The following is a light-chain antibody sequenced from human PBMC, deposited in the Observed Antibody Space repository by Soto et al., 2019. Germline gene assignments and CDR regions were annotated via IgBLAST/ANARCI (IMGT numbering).Light chain of an antibody. V-gene: IGLV1-40*01. J-gene: IGLJ2*01. CDR2: GNT. CDR3: QSYVSSLTAYVV. Sequence: QPVLTQPPSVSGAPGQTVTISCTGSSSNIGAGYDVQWYQHLPGAAPQLVIFGNTNRPSGVPDRFSGSRSGTSASLDIIGLQAEDEGDYYCQSYVSSLTAYVVFGGGTKVTVL. CDR1: SSNIGAGYD.